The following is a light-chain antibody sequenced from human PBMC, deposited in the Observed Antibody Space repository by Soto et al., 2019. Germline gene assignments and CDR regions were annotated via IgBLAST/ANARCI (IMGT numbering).Light chain of an antibody. CDR2: DAS. Sequence: EIVLSQSPATLSLSPGERATLSCRASQSLSSYLAWYQQKPGQAPRLLIYDASNRATGIPARFSGSGSGTDFTLTISGLEPEDFAIYYCQQRSNWPPLFGGGTKVEIK. J-gene: IGKJ4*01. V-gene: IGKV3-11*01. CDR1: QSLSSY. CDR3: QQRSNWPPL.